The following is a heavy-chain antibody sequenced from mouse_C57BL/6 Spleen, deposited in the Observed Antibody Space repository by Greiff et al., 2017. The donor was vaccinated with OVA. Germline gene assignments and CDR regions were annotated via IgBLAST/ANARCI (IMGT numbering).Heavy chain of an antibody. CDR1: GYTFTDYE. V-gene: IGHV1-15*01. Sequence: QVQLKESGAELVRPGASVTLSCKASGYTFTDYEMHWVKQTPVHGLEWIGAIDPETGGPAYNQKFKGKAILTADKSSSTAYMELRSLTSEDAAVYYCTRGHSSGFAYWGQGTLVTVSA. CDR3: TRGHSSGFAY. CDR2: IDPETGGP. D-gene: IGHD1-2*01. J-gene: IGHJ3*01.